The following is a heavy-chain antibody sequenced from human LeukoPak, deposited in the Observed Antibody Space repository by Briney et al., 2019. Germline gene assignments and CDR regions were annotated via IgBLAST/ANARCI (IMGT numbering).Heavy chain of an antibody. D-gene: IGHD1-7*01. V-gene: IGHV1-18*01. Sequence: ASVKVSCKASGYTFTSYGISWVRQAPGQGLEWMGWISAYNGNTNYAQKLQGRVTMTTDTSTSTAYMELRSLRSDDTAVYYCARERPPKKLELREDYYYYYMDVWGKGTTVTVSS. J-gene: IGHJ6*03. CDR3: ARERPPKKLELREDYYYYYMDV. CDR2: ISAYNGNT. CDR1: GYTFTSYG.